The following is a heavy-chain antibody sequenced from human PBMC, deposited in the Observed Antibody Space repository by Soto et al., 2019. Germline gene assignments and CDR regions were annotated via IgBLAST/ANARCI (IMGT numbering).Heavy chain of an antibody. CDR1: GFTVSSNY. CDR3: ARVGIYYYYYGMDV. Sequence: GGSLRLSCAASGFTVSSNYMSWVRQAPGKGLEWVSVIYSGGSTYYADSVKGRFTISRDNSKNTLYLQMNSLRAEDTAVYYCARVGIYYYYYGMDVWGQGTTVTVSS. CDR2: IYSGGST. J-gene: IGHJ6*02. V-gene: IGHV3-53*01. D-gene: IGHD1-20*01.